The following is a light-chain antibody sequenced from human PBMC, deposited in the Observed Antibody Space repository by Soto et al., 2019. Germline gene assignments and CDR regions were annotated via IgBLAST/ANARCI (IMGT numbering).Light chain of an antibody. CDR3: QHHDNWPYT. V-gene: IGKV3-15*01. Sequence: EIVMTQSPVTLSVSPGERVTLSCRASQSIGSNLAWYQQRPGQAHRLLIYDASTRATGIPARFSANGSGTEFTLTISSLQSEDFAVYYCQHHDNWPYTFGQGTKLEIK. CDR2: DAS. CDR1: QSIGSN. J-gene: IGKJ2*01.